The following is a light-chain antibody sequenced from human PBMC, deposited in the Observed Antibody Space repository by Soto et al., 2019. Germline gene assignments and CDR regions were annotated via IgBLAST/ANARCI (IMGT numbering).Light chain of an antibody. V-gene: IGKV1-39*01. J-gene: IGKJ1*01. CDR1: QSISWY. Sequence: DIQMTQSPSSLSASVGDRVTITCRASQSISWYLNWYQQKPGKAPKLLIYTASSLQSGVPSRFSGSGSGTDFTLTITSLQPDDFATYYCQQSFSTLWTFGQGTKVEIK. CDR3: QQSFSTLWT. CDR2: TAS.